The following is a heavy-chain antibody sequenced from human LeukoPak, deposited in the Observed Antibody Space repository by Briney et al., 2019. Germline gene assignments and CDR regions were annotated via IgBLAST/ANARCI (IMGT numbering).Heavy chain of an antibody. CDR2: TYYRSKWYN. V-gene: IGHV6-1*01. CDR1: GDSVSSNGAA. Sequence: SQTLSLTCAISGDSVSSNGAAWNWIRQSPSRGLEWLGRTYYRSKWYNDYAVSVKSRITINPDTSKNQFSLQLNSVTPKDTAVYYCARVSYYYDSSGYYYYFDYWGQGTLVTVSS. D-gene: IGHD3-22*01. CDR3: ARVSYYYDSSGYYYYFDY. J-gene: IGHJ4*02.